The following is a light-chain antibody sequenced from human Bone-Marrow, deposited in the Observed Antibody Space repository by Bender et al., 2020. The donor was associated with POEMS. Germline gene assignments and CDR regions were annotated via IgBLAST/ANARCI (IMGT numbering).Light chain of an antibody. CDR2: QGS. J-gene: IGLJ1*01. Sequence: QSVMTQPPSASGTPGQRVTISCTGTSRDVGRYNLVSWFQHHPGKAPKLIIYQGSERPSGVSHRFSGSKSGNTASLTIFGLQPEDEADYYCCSYAAPTPYVFGTGTKVTVL. V-gene: IGLV2-23*01. CDR1: SRDVGRYNL. CDR3: CSYAAPTPYV.